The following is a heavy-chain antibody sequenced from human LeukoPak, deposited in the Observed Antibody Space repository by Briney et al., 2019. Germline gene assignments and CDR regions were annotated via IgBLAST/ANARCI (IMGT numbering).Heavy chain of an antibody. CDR3: ARERGYSYLRGMDV. D-gene: IGHD5-18*01. CDR1: VDSISSGGYY. J-gene: IGHJ6*04. Sequence: SETLSLTCTVSVDSISSGGYYWSWIRQHPGKGLEWIAYIYYKGSTYYNPSLKSRVTISVDTSKNQSSLKLSSVTAADTAVYYCARERGYSYLRGMDVCGEGTTVTVSS. CDR2: IYYKGST. V-gene: IGHV4-31*03.